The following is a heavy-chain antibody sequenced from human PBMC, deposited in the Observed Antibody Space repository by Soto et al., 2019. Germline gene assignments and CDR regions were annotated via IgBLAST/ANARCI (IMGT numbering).Heavy chain of an antibody. Sequence: PGGSLRLSCAASGFTFSDYYMSWIRQAPGKGLEWVSYISSSSSYTNYADSVKGRFTISRDNAKNSLYLQMNSLRAEDTAVYYCARATAILLEYSSSFYVHTPGQADYWGQGTLVTVSS. J-gene: IGHJ4*02. D-gene: IGHD6-6*01. CDR1: GFTFSDYY. CDR2: ISSSSSYT. CDR3: ARATAILLEYSSSFYVHTPGQADY. V-gene: IGHV3-11*06.